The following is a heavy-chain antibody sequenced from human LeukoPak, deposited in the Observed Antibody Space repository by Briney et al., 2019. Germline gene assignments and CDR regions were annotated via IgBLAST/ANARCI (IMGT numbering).Heavy chain of an antibody. CDR1: GYTFTIKG. D-gene: IGHD2-2*01. CDR2: ISANNGNT. J-gene: IGHJ4*02. V-gene: IGHV1-18*01. Sequence: ASVKVSCKASGYTFTIKGISWVRQAPGQGLEWMGWISANNGNTNYAQKLQGRVTMTTDTSTNTAYMELKSLRSDDTAVYYCARGLHYRAMSQLDYWGQGTLVTVSS. CDR3: ARGLHYRAMSQLDY.